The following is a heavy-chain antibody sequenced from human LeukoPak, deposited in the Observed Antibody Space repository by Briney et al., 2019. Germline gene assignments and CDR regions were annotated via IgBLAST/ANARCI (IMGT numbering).Heavy chain of an antibody. J-gene: IGHJ4*02. CDR3: ARESAVGGHQGGQPYYFDY. CDR1: GGTFSSYA. Sequence: GASVKVSCKASGGTFSSYAISWVRQAPGQGLEWMGGIIPIFGTANYAQKFQGRVTITADESTSTAYMELSSLRSEDTAVYYCARESAVGGHQGGQPYYFDYWGRGTLVTVSS. V-gene: IGHV1-69*01. CDR2: IIPIFGTA. D-gene: IGHD6-19*01.